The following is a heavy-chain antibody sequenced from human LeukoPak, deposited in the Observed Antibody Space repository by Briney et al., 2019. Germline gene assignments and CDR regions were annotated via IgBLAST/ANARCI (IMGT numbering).Heavy chain of an antibody. CDR2: ISNRDRT. J-gene: IGHJ4*02. CDR1: GFTFSSYA. CDR3: AKESPYAVGGTGRVYYFDY. V-gene: IGHV3-23*01. Sequence: RGSLRLSCAASGFTFSSYAISWVRQAPGKGLEWVSAISNRDRTYYTDSVKGRFTISRDNSKNTVHLQMNSLRAEDTAVYYCAKESPYAVGGTGRVYYFDYWGQGAPVTVSS. D-gene: IGHD1-26*01.